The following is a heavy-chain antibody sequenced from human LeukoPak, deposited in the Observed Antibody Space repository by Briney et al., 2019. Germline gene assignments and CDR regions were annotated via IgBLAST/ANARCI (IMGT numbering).Heavy chain of an antibody. V-gene: IGHV1-2*02. CDR3: ARDISDCSSTSCSRLHFDY. CDR2: INPNSGGT. Sequence: GASVKVSCKASGYTFTGYYMHWVRQAPGQGLEWMGWINPNSGGTNYAQKFQGRVTMTRDTSISTAYMELSRLRSDETAIYYCARDISDCSSTSCSRLHFDYWGQGTLVTVSS. CDR1: GYTFTGYY. J-gene: IGHJ4*02. D-gene: IGHD2-2*01.